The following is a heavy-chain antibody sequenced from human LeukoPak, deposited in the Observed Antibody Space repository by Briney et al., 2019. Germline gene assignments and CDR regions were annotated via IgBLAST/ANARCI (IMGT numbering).Heavy chain of an antibody. Sequence: GGSLRLSCAASGFDVGRNYMTWVRQAPGKGLEWVSFIYSGGATYYADSVRGRFTISRDSSKNTLYLQMNSLRVEDTAVYYCAREAPSDLHFDYWGQGTLVTVSS. J-gene: IGHJ4*02. D-gene: IGHD6-6*01. V-gene: IGHV3-53*01. CDR3: AREAPSDLHFDY. CDR1: GFDVGRNY. CDR2: IYSGGAT.